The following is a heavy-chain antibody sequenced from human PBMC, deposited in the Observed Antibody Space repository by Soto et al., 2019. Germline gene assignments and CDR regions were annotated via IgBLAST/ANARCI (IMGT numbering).Heavy chain of an antibody. CDR1: GYTFTGYY. D-gene: IGHD2-15*01. J-gene: IGHJ6*02. Sequence: GASVKVSCKASGYTFTGYYMHWVRQAPGQGLEWMGWINPNSGGTNYAQKFQGWVTMTRDTSISTAYVELSRLRSDDTSVYYCARDGYCSGGSCYSADYYYYDGIDVWGRGTTVTFSS. V-gene: IGHV1-2*04. CDR2: INPNSGGT. CDR3: ARDGYCSGGSCYSADYYYYDGIDV.